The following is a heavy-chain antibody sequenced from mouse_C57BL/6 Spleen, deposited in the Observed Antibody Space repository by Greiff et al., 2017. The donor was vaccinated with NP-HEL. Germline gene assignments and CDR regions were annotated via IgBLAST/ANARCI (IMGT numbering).Heavy chain of an antibody. V-gene: IGHV1-20*01. D-gene: IGHD3-2*02. Sequence: EVQRVESGPELVKPGDSVKISCKASGYSFTGYFMNWVMQSHGKSLEWIGRINPYNGDTFYNQKFKGKATLTVDKSSSTAHMELRSLTSEDSAVYYCARQGGYYFDYWGQGTTLTVSS. CDR2: INPYNGDT. J-gene: IGHJ2*01. CDR1: GYSFTGYF. CDR3: ARQGGYYFDY.